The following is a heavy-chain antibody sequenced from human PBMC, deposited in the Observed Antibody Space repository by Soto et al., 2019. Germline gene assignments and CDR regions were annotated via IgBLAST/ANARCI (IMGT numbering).Heavy chain of an antibody. CDR2: ISYDGSNK. CDR3: AKDQGLDIVVVVAAARGFDY. Sequence: QVQLVESGGGVVQPGRSLRLSCAASGFTFSSYGMHWVRQAPSKGLEWVAVISYDGSNKYYADSVKGRFTISRDNSKNTLYLQMNSLRAEDTAVYYCAKDQGLDIVVVVAAARGFDYWGQGTLVTVSS. V-gene: IGHV3-30*18. J-gene: IGHJ4*02. D-gene: IGHD2-15*01. CDR1: GFTFSSYG.